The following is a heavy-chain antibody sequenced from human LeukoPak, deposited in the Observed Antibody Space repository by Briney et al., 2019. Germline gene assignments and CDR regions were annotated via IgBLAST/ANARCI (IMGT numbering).Heavy chain of an antibody. CDR3: ATYGGGQGGRGY. J-gene: IGHJ4*02. V-gene: IGHV4-31*03. CDR2: IFCTGIT. CDR1: GWSISSGGYY. Sequence: SETLSLTCTVSGWSISSGGYYWSWIRQHPGKGLEWIACIFCTGITYYNPSLKSRVTISVDTSNNQFSLRLSSVTAADTAVYFCATYGGGQGGRGYWGQGTLVTVFS. D-gene: IGHD6-19*01.